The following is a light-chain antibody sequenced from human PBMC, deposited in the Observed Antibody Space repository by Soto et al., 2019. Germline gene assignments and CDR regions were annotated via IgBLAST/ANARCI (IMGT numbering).Light chain of an antibody. CDR1: NIGSKS. CDR2: SDN. V-gene: IGLV3-21*04. CDR3: HVWDSNTDHVV. Sequence: SYVLTQPPSVAVAPGTTARITCEGNNIGSKSVHWYQKKSGQAPVLVIHSDNDRPSGIPDRFSGSNSGNTATLALSRVEAGDEADYYCHVWDSNTDHVVFGGGTQLTVL. J-gene: IGLJ2*01.